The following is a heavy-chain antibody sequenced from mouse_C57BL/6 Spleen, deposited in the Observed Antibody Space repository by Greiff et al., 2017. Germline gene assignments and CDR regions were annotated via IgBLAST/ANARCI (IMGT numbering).Heavy chain of an antibody. V-gene: IGHV3-6*01. J-gene: IGHJ2*01. CDR1: GYSITSGYY. CDR2: ISYDGSN. Sequence: EVKLQESGPGLVKPSQSLSLTCSVTGYSITSGYYWNWIRQFPGNKLEWMGYISYDGSNNYNPSLKNRISITRDTSKNQFFLKLNSVTTEGTATYYCARAPKLYFDYWGQGTTLTVSS. CDR3: ARAPKLYFDY.